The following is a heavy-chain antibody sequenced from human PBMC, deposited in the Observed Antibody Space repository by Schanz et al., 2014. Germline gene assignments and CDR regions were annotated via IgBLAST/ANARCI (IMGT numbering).Heavy chain of an antibody. CDR1: GFTLNNAW. CDR3: ARGGFEEVSYFDY. CDR2: ISGRDGST. Sequence: EVQLVESGGGLVKPGGSLRLSCATSGFTLNNAWMNWVRQAPGKGLQWVSAISGRDGSTYYADSVKGRFTVSRDNSKNTLYLQMNRLRPEDTAVYDCARGGFEEVSYFDYWGQGTLVTVSS. J-gene: IGHJ4*02. D-gene: IGHD3-10*01. V-gene: IGHV3-23*04.